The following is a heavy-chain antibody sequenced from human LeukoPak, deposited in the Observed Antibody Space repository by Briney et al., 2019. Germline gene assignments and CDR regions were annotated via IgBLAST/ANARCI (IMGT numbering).Heavy chain of an antibody. CDR2: IHRSGST. J-gene: IGHJ4*02. V-gene: IGHV4-4*02. CDR3: AREIVGGFNPGAY. CDR1: PDSTTSNF. Sequence: KPSETLSLTCTVSPDSTTSNFWSWVRQPPGKGLGWIGEIHRSGSTNYNPSLQSRVTISIDRSKNQIALELSSVTAADTAVYYCAREIVGGFNPGAYWGQGTLVTVSS. D-gene: IGHD1-14*01.